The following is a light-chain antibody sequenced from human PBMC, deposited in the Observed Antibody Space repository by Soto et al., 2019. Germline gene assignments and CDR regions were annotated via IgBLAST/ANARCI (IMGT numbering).Light chain of an antibody. J-gene: IGLJ1*01. CDR3: CSYAGSYTYV. Sequence: QSALTQPRSVSGSPGQSVTISCTGTSSDVGGYNYVSWYQQHPGKAPKLMIYDVSKRPSGVPDSFSGSKSGNTASLTISGLQAEDEADYYCCSYAGSYTYVLRTATTVTVL. CDR2: DVS. V-gene: IGLV2-11*01. CDR1: SSDVGGYNY.